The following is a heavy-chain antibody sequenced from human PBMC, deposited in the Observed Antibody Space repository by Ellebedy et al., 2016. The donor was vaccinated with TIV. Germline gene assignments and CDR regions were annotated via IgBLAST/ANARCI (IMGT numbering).Heavy chain of an antibody. V-gene: IGHV3-48*02. CDR2: IRSSINSI. CDR3: TRGPQSSGYYVGDG. J-gene: IGHJ4*02. D-gene: IGHD6-19*01. Sequence: GGSLRLSXAASGFTFNTYSMNWVRQAPGKGLEWVAFIRSSINSISYADSVKGRFTISRDDAENSLYLQMNSLRDEDTALYYCTRGPQSSGYYVGDGWGQGTLVTVSS. CDR1: GFTFNTYS.